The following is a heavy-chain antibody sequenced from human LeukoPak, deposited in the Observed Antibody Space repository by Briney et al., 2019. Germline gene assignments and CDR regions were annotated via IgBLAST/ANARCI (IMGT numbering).Heavy chain of an antibody. V-gene: IGHV1-3*01. CDR3: ARDQILVQRNTLYY. Sequence: ASVKVSCKASGYTLTSYALHWVRQAPGQRLEWMGWINAGNGNTKYSQKFQGRVTITRDTSASTAYMELSSLRSEDTAVYYCARDQILVQRNTLYYWGQGTLVTVCS. D-gene: IGHD2/OR15-2a*01. J-gene: IGHJ4*02. CDR1: GYTLTSYA. CDR2: INAGNGNT.